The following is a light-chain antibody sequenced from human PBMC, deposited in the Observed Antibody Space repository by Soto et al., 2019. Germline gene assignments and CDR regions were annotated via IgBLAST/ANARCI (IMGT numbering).Light chain of an antibody. CDR2: EVS. CDR3: SSYTSSSTYV. J-gene: IGLJ1*01. V-gene: IGLV2-18*02. Sequence: QSALTQPPSVSGSPGQSVTISCTGTSSDVDGYNRVSWYRQPPGTAPKLMIYEVSSRPSGVPDRFSGSKSGNTASLTISGLQAEDEADYYCSSYTSSSTYVFGTGTKVTVL. CDR1: SSDVDGYNR.